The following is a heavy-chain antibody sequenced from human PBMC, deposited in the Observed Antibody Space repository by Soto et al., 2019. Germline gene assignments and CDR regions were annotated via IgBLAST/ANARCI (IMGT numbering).Heavy chain of an antibody. D-gene: IGHD3-3*02. J-gene: IGHJ4*02. Sequence: PGGSLRLSCAASGFAFSNYEMNWFRQAPGKGLEWVSYISLSGSTIYYADSVKGRFTISRDDAKNSLYLQMDSLRADDTAVYYCARESFSASPNFFDYWGQGTLVTAPQ. CDR3: ARESFSASPNFFDY. CDR1: GFAFSNYE. V-gene: IGHV3-48*03. CDR2: ISLSGSTI.